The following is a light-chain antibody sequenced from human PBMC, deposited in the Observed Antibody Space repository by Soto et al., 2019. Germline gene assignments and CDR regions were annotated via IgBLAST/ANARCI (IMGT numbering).Light chain of an antibody. Sequence: EIVMTQSPATLSVSPGERATLSCRASQSVSSSYLAWYQQKPGQAPRLLIYGASSRAIGIPDRFSGSGSGTDFTLTISRLEPEDFAVYYCQQYDSSPKTFGQGTKV. CDR1: QSVSSSY. CDR3: QQYDSSPKT. CDR2: GAS. J-gene: IGKJ1*01. V-gene: IGKV3-20*01.